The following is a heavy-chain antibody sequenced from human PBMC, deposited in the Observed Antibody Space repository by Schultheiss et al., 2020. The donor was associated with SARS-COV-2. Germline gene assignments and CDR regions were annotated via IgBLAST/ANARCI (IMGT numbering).Heavy chain of an antibody. V-gene: IGHV3-74*01. J-gene: IGHJ6*02. Sequence: GESLKISCAASGFTFSSYWMHWVRQAPGKGLVWVSRINSDGSSTSYADSVKGRFTISRDNAKNTLYLQMNSLRAEDTAVYYCARVERGVYYYYGMDVWGQGTTVTVSS. CDR2: INSDGSST. CDR3: ARVERGVYYYYGMDV. D-gene: IGHD1-26*01. CDR1: GFTFSSYW.